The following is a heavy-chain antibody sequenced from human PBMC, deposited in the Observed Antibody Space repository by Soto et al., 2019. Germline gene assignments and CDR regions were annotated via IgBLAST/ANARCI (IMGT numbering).Heavy chain of an antibody. D-gene: IGHD3-22*01. Sequence: PGESLNISCKGSGYSFAGYWITLVRQKPGKGLEWMGRIDPSDSQTYYSPSFRGHVTISVTKSITTVFLQWSSLRASDTAMYYCARQIYDSDTGPNFQYYFDSWGQGTPVTVSS. CDR3: ARQIYDSDTGPNFQYYFDS. V-gene: IGHV5-10-1*01. CDR1: GYSFAGYW. J-gene: IGHJ4*02. CDR2: IDPSDSQT.